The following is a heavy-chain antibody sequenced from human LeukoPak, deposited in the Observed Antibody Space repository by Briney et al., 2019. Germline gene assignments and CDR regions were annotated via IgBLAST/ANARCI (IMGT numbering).Heavy chain of an antibody. J-gene: IGHJ4*02. D-gene: IGHD3-10*01. Sequence: SQTLSLTCTVSGTSISSGGYYWSWIRQHPGKGLERIAYIYHTGSTYYNPSLKSRVIISVDTSRNQFSLTLSSVTAADTAAYYCARVIGPGSSIDYWGQGTQVTVSS. V-gene: IGHV4-31*03. CDR1: GTSISSGGYY. CDR3: ARVIGPGSSIDY. CDR2: IYHTGST.